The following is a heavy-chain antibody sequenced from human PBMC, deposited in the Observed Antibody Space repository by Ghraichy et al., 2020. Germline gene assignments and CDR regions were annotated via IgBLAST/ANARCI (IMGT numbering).Heavy chain of an antibody. Sequence: GESLNISCAASGFIFSNYAMSWVRQAPGKGLEWLSSISGSGESTFYADSVKGRFTISRDNSKNTLYLQMNSLRAEDTTVYYCAKQGSDYGSGTYFAFDIWGQGTMVTVSS. J-gene: IGHJ3*02. CDR3: AKQGSDYGSGTYFAFDI. CDR2: ISGSGEST. CDR1: GFIFSNYA. D-gene: IGHD3-10*01. V-gene: IGHV3-23*01.